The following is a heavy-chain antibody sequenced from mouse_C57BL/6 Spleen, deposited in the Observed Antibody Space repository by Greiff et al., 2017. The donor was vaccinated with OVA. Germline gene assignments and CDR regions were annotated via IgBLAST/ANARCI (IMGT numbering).Heavy chain of an antibody. Sequence: EVMLVESGGGLVKPGGSLKLSCAASGFTFSDYGMHWVRQAPEKGLEWVAYISSGSSTIYYADTVKGRFTISRDNAKNTLFLQMTSLRSEDTAMYYCATSYDYDGAWFAYWGQGTLVTVSA. D-gene: IGHD2-4*01. CDR3: ATSYDYDGAWFAY. CDR2: ISSGSSTI. CDR1: GFTFSDYG. J-gene: IGHJ3*01. V-gene: IGHV5-17*01.